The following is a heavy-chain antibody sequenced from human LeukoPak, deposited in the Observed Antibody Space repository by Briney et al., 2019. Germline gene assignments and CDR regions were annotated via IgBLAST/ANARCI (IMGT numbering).Heavy chain of an antibody. Sequence: GALRLSCAASGFTFSYYNMNWVRQAPRKGLEWVSYISSSSSIIYYADSVKGRFTISRDNAKNSLYLQMNSLRAEDTAVYYCARDLTSSGYSSGSYYNYYGMDVWGQGTTVTVSS. CDR3: ARDLTSSGYSSGSYYNYYGMDV. CDR1: GFTFSYYN. CDR2: ISSSSSII. D-gene: IGHD6-19*01. V-gene: IGHV3-48*01. J-gene: IGHJ6*02.